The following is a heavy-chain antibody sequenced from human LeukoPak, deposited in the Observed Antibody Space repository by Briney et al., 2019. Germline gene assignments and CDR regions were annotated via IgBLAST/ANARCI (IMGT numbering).Heavy chain of an antibody. Sequence: KPSETLSLTCAVSGYSISSGYYWGWIRQPPGKGLEWIGSIYHSGSTYYNPSLKSRVTISVDTSKNQFSLKLSSVTAADTAVYYCARVTTVRGVIIWFDPWGQGTLVTVSS. CDR3: ARVTTVRGVIIWFDP. V-gene: IGHV4-38-2*01. D-gene: IGHD3-10*01. CDR1: GYSISSGYY. J-gene: IGHJ5*02. CDR2: IYHSGST.